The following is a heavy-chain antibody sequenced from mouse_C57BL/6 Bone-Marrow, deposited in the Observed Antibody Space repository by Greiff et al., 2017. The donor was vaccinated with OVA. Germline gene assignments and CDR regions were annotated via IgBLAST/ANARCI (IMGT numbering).Heavy chain of an antibody. CDR3: AREGGQLRQRAMDD. D-gene: IGHD3-2*02. V-gene: IGHV1-80*01. Sequence: QVQLKQSGAELVKPGASVKISCKASGYAFSSYWMNWVKQRPGQGLEWIGEIYPGDGDTNYNGKFKGKATLTADKSSSTAYMQLSSLTSEDSAVYYCAREGGQLRQRAMDDWGQGTSVTVSS. J-gene: IGHJ4*01. CDR1: GYAFSSYW. CDR2: IYPGDGDT.